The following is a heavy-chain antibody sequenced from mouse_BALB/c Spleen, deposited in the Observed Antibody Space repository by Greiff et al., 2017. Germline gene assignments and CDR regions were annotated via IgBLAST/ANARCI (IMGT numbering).Heavy chain of an antibody. V-gene: IGHV3-6*02. Sequence: DVKLVESGPGLVKPSQSLSLTCSVTGYSITSGYYWNWIRQFPGNKLEWMGYISYDGSNNYNPSLKNRISITRDTSKNQFFLKLNSVTTEDTATYYCAREGLYGFSWFAYWGQGTLVTVSA. CDR1: GYSITSGYY. J-gene: IGHJ3*01. CDR3: AREGLYGFSWFAY. D-gene: IGHD2-2*01. CDR2: ISYDGSN.